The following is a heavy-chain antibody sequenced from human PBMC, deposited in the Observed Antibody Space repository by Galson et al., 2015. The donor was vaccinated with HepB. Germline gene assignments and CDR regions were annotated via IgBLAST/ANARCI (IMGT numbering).Heavy chain of an antibody. CDR2: ISYDGSNK. V-gene: IGHV3-30*04. J-gene: IGHJ3*02. Sequence: SLRLSCAASGFTFSSYAMHWVRQAPGKGLEWVAVISYDGSNKYYADSVKGRFTISRDNSKNTLYLQMNSLRAEDTAVYYCARVSGSAFDIWGQGTMVTVSS. CDR3: ARVSGSAFDI. D-gene: IGHD6-19*01. CDR1: GFTFSSYA.